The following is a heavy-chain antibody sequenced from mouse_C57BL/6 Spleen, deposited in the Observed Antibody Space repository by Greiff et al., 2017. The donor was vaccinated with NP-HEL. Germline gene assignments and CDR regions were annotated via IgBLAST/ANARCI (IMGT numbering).Heavy chain of an antibody. V-gene: IGHV5-6*02. Sequence: DVMLVESGGDLVKPGGSLKLSCAASGFTFSSYGMSWVRQTPDKRLEWVATISSGGSYTYYPDSVKGRFTISRDNAKNTLYLQMSSLKSEDTAMYYCASRGGLGLGYYAMDYWGQGTSVTVSS. CDR3: ASRGGLGLGYYAMDY. CDR1: GFTFSSYG. D-gene: IGHD4-1*01. J-gene: IGHJ4*01. CDR2: ISSGGSYT.